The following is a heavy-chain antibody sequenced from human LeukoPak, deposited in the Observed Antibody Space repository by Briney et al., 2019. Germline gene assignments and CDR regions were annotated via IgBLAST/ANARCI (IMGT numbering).Heavy chain of an antibody. Sequence: PSETLSLTCTVSGGSISSGGYYWSWIRQHPGKGLEWIGYIYYSGSTYYNPSLKSRVTISVDTSKNQFSLKLSSVTAADTVVYYCARGVRGYYYSIDYWGQGTLVTVSS. CDR3: ARGVRGYYYSIDY. CDR2: IYYSGST. CDR1: GGSISSGGYY. J-gene: IGHJ4*02. V-gene: IGHV4-31*03. D-gene: IGHD3-22*01.